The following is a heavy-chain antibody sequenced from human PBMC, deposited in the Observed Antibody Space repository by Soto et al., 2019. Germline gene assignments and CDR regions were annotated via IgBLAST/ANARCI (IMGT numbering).Heavy chain of an antibody. CDR3: ARHLAVGATSPYYYYGMDV. J-gene: IGHJ6*01. CDR1: GYSFTSYW. CDR2: IDPSDSYT. Sequence: GESLKISCKGSGYSFTSYWISWVRQMPGKGLEWMGRIDPSDSYTNYSQSFQGHVTISADKSISTAYLQWSSLKASDTAMYYCARHLAVGATSPYYYYGMDVWGQGTTVTVSS. V-gene: IGHV5-10-1*01. D-gene: IGHD1-26*01.